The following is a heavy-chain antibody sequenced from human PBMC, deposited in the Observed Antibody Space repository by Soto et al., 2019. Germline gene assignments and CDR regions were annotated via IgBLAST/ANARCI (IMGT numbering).Heavy chain of an antibody. CDR1: GFTFSNAW. D-gene: IGHD4-17*01. CDR3: TTDHDYGGFRPD. J-gene: IGHJ4*02. CDR2: IKSKTDGGTT. Sequence: GGSLRLSCAASGFTFSNAWMSWVRQAPGKGLEWVGRIKSKTDGGTTDYAAPVKGRFTISRDDSKNTLYLQMNSLKTEDTAVYYCTTDHDYGGFRPDWGQGTLVTVSS. V-gene: IGHV3-15*01.